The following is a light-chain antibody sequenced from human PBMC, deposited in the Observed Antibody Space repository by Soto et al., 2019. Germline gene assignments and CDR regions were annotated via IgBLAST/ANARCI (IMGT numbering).Light chain of an antibody. V-gene: IGLV1-40*01. CDR2: GNS. Sequence: QSVLTQPPSVSGAPGQRVTISCTGSSSNIGAGYVVHWYQQLPGTAPKLLIYGNSNRPSGVPDRFSGSKSGTSASLAITGLQAEDEAYYYCQSYDSSLSGWVFGGGTKVTVL. CDR1: SSNIGAGYV. CDR3: QSYDSSLSGWV. J-gene: IGLJ3*02.